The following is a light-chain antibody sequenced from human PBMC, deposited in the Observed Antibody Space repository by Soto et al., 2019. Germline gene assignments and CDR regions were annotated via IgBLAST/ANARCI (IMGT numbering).Light chain of an antibody. Sequence: EIVLRQSPGTLSLSPGERATLSCRASQSVSSSYLAWYQQKPGQAPRLLIYGASSRATGIPDRSSGSGSGTDFTLTISRLEPEDFAVYYCQQYGSSPWTFGQGTKVDIK. CDR2: GAS. V-gene: IGKV3-20*01. J-gene: IGKJ1*01. CDR1: QSVSSSY. CDR3: QQYGSSPWT.